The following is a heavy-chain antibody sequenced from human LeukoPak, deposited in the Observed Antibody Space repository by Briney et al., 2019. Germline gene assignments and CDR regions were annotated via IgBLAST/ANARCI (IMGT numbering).Heavy chain of an antibody. J-gene: IGHJ4*02. CDR2: ISWDGGST. Sequence: PGGSLRLSCAASGFTFDDYAMRWVRHAPGKGPEWVSLISWDGGSTYYADSVKGRFTIFRDNSKNSLYLQMNSLRAEDTALYYCAKDGDSSGYNPSFDYWGQGTLATVSS. D-gene: IGHD3-22*01. CDR1: GFTFDDYA. CDR3: AKDGDSSGYNPSFDY. V-gene: IGHV3-43D*03.